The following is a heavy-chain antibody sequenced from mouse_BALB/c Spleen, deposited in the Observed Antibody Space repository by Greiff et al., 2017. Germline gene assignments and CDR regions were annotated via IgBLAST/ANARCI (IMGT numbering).Heavy chain of an antibody. J-gene: IGHJ4*01. CDR2: IYPGNSDT. D-gene: IGHD2-14*01. CDR1: GYSFTSYW. CDR3: TRGYDRGPYYYAMDY. Sequence: VQLQQSGTVLARPGASVKMSCKASGYSFTSYWMHWVKQRPGQGLEWIGAIYPGNSDTSYNQKFKGKAKLTAVTSASTAYMELSSLTNEDSAVYYCTRGYDRGPYYYAMDYWGQGTSVTVSS. V-gene: IGHV1-5*01.